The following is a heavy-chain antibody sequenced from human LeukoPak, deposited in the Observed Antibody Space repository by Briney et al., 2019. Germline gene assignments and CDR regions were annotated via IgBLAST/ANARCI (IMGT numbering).Heavy chain of an antibody. CDR3: ARASSDDTAMATPFAY. Sequence: ASVKVSCKASGGTFSNYAINWVRQALGQGLEWMGGITPIFGTANYVQKFQGRVTITAAKSTSTAFMELSRLRSEDTAIYYCARASSDDTAMATPFAYWGQGTLVTVSS. J-gene: IGHJ4*02. CDR2: ITPIFGTA. D-gene: IGHD5-18*01. V-gene: IGHV1-69*06. CDR1: GGTFSNYA.